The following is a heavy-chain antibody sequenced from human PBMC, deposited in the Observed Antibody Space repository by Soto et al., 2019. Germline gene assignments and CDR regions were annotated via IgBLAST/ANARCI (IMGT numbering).Heavy chain of an antibody. V-gene: IGHV3-30-3*01. CDR1: GFTFSSYA. CDR2: ISYDGSNK. Sequence: GSLRLSCTASGFTFSSYAMHWVRQAPGKGLEWVAVISYDGSNKYYADSVKGRFTISRDNSKNTLYLQMNSLRAEDTAVYYCARPLDPGAFDIWGQGTMVTV. CDR3: ARPLDPGAFDI. J-gene: IGHJ3*02.